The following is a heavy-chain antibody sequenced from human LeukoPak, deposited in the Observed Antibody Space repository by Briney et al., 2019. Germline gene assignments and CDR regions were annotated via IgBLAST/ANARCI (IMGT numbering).Heavy chain of an antibody. D-gene: IGHD1-26*01. Sequence: PSETLSLTCTVSGGSISSYYWSWIRQPPGKGLEWIGYIYYSGSTNYNPSLKSRVTISVDTSKNQFSLKLSSVTAADTAVYYCARPLVGATYAFDIWGQGTMVTVSS. J-gene: IGHJ3*02. CDR2: IYYSGST. CDR3: ARPLVGATYAFDI. V-gene: IGHV4-59*01. CDR1: GGSISSYY.